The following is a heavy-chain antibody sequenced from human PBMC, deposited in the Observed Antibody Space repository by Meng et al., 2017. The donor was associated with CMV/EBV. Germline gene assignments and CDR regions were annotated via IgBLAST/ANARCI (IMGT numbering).Heavy chain of an antibody. CDR2: ISDSGTAK. Sequence: RGSLRLSCASSGFIFNNYHMNWVRQAPGKGLEWVSFISDSGTAKYYGDSVKGRFTISRDNAKNSLYLQMNSLRAEDTAVYYCARSYCTTTRSRCNVALRYFDWLPDYWGQGTLVTVSS. V-gene: IGHV3-48*04. CDR3: ARSYCTTTRSRCNVALRYFDWLPDY. D-gene: IGHD3-9*01. J-gene: IGHJ4*02. CDR1: GFIFNNYH.